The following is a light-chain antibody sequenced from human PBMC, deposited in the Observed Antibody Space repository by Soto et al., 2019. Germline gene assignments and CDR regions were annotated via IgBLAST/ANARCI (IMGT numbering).Light chain of an antibody. Sequence: DIQMTQSPSTLSASVGDRVTITGRASQSISNWLARYQQKPGKAPKLLIYKTSTLESGVPSRFSGGGSGTEFALTISSLQPDDFATYYCQQYKTYSRTFGQGTKVDIK. CDR3: QQYKTYSRT. CDR1: QSISNW. J-gene: IGKJ1*01. CDR2: KTS. V-gene: IGKV1-5*03.